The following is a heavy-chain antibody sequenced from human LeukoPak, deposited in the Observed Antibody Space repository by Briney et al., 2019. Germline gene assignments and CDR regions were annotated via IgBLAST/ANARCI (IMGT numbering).Heavy chain of an antibody. Sequence: SQTLSLTCTVSAGTVSSGRYYRRWIRQPAGKGLQWNGRISTSGRTNYNPSLKRRVTISLDTSKNQFSLKLTSVTAADTAVYYCARTPYYYGSGSELDYWGQGARVTVSS. CDR2: ISTSGRT. CDR3: ARTPYYYGSGSELDY. D-gene: IGHD3-10*01. CDR1: AGTVSSGRYY. J-gene: IGHJ4*02. V-gene: IGHV4-61*02.